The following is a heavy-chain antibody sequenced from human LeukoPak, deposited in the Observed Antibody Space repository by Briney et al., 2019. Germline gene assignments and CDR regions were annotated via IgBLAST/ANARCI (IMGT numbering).Heavy chain of an antibody. CDR3: ARGYSSSSLLLSLVFDY. Sequence: PSETLSLTCAVYGGSFSGYYWSWLRQPPGKGLEWIGEINHSGSTNYNPSLKSRVTISVDTSKNQFSLKLSSVTAADTAVYYCARGYSSSSLLLSLVFDYWGQGTLVTVSS. D-gene: IGHD6-6*01. V-gene: IGHV4-34*01. CDR1: GGSFSGYY. J-gene: IGHJ4*02. CDR2: INHSGST.